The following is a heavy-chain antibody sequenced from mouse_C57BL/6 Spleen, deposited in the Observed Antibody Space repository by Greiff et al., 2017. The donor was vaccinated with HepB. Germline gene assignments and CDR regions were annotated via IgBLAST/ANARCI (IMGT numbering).Heavy chain of an antibody. CDR2: IDPSDSYT. CDR1: GYTFTSYW. D-gene: IGHD1-1*01. Sequence: QVQLQQPGAELVMPGASVKLSCKASGYTFTSYWMHWVKQRPGQGLEWIGEIDPSDSYTNYNQKFKGKSTLTVDKSSSTAYMQLSSLTSEDSAVYYCAKGRGSSSFYAMDYWGQGTSVTVSS. CDR3: AKGRGSSSFYAMDY. V-gene: IGHV1-69*01. J-gene: IGHJ4*01.